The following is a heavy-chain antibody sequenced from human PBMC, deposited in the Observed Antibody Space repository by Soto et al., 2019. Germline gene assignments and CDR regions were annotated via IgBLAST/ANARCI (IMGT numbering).Heavy chain of an antibody. D-gene: IGHD3-3*01. CDR1: GFSISDCS. CDR2: ISTNNDAI. V-gene: IGHV3-48*01. Sequence: GGSLRLSCAASGFSISDCSMNWVRRAPGKGLEWISYISTNNDAIYYADSVKGRFTISRDNAKNSLYLQMNSLRAEDTALYYCAKTGSGYYSCDYWGQGTLVTVSS. CDR3: AKTGSGYYSCDY. J-gene: IGHJ4*02.